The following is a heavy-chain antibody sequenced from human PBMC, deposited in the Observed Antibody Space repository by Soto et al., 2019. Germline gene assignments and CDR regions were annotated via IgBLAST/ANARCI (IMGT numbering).Heavy chain of an antibody. V-gene: IGHV3-30-3*01. D-gene: IGHD4-17*01. Sequence: QVQLVESGGGVVQPGRSLRLSCAASGFTFSSYAMHWVRQAPGKGLEWVAVISYDGSNKYYADSVKGRFTISRDNSKNTMYLQMNSLRAEDPAVYYCARDYRIGGTVTIPFDYWGQGTLVTVSS. CDR3: ARDYRIGGTVTIPFDY. J-gene: IGHJ4*02. CDR1: GFTFSSYA. CDR2: ISYDGSNK.